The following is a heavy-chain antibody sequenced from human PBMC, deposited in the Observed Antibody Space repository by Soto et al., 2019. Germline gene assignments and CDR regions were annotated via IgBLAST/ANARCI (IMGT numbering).Heavy chain of an antibody. CDR1: GFTFSSYG. CDR2: IWYDGSNK. V-gene: IGHV3-33*01. J-gene: IGHJ3*02. Sequence: GGSLRLSCAASGFTFSSYGMHWVRQAPGKGLEWVAVIWYDGSNKYYADSVKGRFTISRDNSKNTLYLQMNSLRAEDTAVYYCAREGIFAGRAFDIWGQGTMVTVSS. D-gene: IGHD3-9*01. CDR3: AREGIFAGRAFDI.